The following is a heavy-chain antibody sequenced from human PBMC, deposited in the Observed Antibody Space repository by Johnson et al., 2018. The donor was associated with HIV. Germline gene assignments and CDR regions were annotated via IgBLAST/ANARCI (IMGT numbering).Heavy chain of an antibody. D-gene: IGHD2-21*01. Sequence: QVQLVESGGGVVQPGRSLRLSCAASGFTFSTYGMHWVRQAPGKGLEWVAVMWYDGSNKYYADSVKGRFTISRVNSKNMLYLQMNSLRVEDTAVYYCAKEGSRGTVIQAPDAFDIWGQGTMVTVSS. CDR2: MWYDGSNK. CDR1: GFTFSTYG. V-gene: IGHV3-33*06. CDR3: AKEGSRGTVIQAPDAFDI. J-gene: IGHJ3*02.